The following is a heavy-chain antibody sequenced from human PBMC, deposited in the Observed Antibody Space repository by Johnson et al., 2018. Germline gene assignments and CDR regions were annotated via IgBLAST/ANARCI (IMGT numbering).Heavy chain of an antibody. J-gene: IGHJ3*02. CDR1: GGTFSSYT. Sequence: QVQLVESGAEVKKPGSSVKVSCKASGGTFSSYTISWVRQAPGQGLEWMGGIIPIFGTATYAQKFQGRATITADESTSTAYMERSSLRSEGTAVYYCARDTGTTSPAFDIWGQGTMVTVSS. CDR3: ARDTGTTSPAFDI. V-gene: IGHV1-69*01. D-gene: IGHD1-7*01. CDR2: IIPIFGTA.